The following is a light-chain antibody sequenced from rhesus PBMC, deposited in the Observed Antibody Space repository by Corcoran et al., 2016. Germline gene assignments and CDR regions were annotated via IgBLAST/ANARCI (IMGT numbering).Light chain of an antibody. J-gene: IGKJ4*01. CDR2: KAS. CDR1: QGISSW. Sequence: DIQMTQSPSSLSASVGDTVTITCRASQGISSWLAWYQKKPGKAPKLLIYKASSLQSGVPSRFSGSGSGTEFTLTISSLQSKDFAPDYSQQYNNRPPTFGGGTKVELK. V-gene: IGKV1-22*01. CDR3: QQYNNRPPT.